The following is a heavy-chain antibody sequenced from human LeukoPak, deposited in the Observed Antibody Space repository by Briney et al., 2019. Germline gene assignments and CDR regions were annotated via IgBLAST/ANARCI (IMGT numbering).Heavy chain of an antibody. V-gene: IGHV3-20*04. CDR2: INWTGGST. CDR3: ARDAVTGYSSGWYKPFPFDY. D-gene: IGHD6-19*01. CDR1: GFTFDDSG. J-gene: IGHJ4*02. Sequence: RPGGSLRLSCAASGFTFDDSGMSWVRQAPGKGLEWVSGINWTGGSTGYADSVKGRFTISRDNTKNSLYLQMNSLRVDDTAVYYCARDAVTGYSSGWYKPFPFDYWGQGSLVTVSS.